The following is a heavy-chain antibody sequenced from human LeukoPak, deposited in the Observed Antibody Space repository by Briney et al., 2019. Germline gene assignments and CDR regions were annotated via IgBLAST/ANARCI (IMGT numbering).Heavy chain of an antibody. J-gene: IGHJ3*02. D-gene: IGHD3-22*01. CDR2: ISGYNGYT. CDR1: GYTFANYG. V-gene: IGHV1-18*01. CDR3: ARDGHRRYHYDRSGREDAFDI. Sequence: ASVKVSCKASGYTFANYGISWVRQAPGQGLEWMGWISGYNGYTNYAQNLQGRVTMTTDTSTSTVYMEVRSLRSDDTAVYYCARDGHRRYHYDRSGREDAFDIWGQGTMVTVSS.